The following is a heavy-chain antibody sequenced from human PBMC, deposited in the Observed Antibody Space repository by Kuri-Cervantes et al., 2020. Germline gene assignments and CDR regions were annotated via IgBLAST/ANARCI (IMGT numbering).Heavy chain of an antibody. CDR2: INHSGST. CDR3: ARGPYYYDSSGYPTSHAFDI. J-gene: IGHJ3*02. D-gene: IGHD3-22*01. CDR1: GGSFSGYY. Sequence: SETLSLTCAVYGGSFSGYYWSWIRQPPGKGLEWIGEINHSGSTNYNPSLKSRVTISVDTSKNQFSLKLSSVTAADTAVYYCARGPYYYDSSGYPTSHAFDIWGQGTTVTVSS. V-gene: IGHV4-34*01.